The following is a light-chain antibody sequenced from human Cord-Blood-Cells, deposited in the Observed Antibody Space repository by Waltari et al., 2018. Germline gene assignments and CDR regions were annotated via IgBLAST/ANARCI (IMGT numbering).Light chain of an antibody. CDR2: EGS. CDR1: SSDVGSYNP. V-gene: IGLV2-23*01. CDR3: CSYAGSSTLV. Sequence: SALTQPASVSGSPGQSITISCTGTSSDVGSYNPVSWYQQHPGKAPKRMIYEGSKRPSGVSNRFSGSKSGNTASLTISGLQAEDEADYYCCSYAGSSTLVFGGGTKLTVL. J-gene: IGLJ2*01.